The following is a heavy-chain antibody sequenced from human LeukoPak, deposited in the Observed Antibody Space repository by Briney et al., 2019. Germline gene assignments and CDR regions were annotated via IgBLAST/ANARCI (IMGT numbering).Heavy chain of an antibody. Sequence: ASVKVSCKASGYTFTGYYMHWVRQAPGQGLEWMGIINPSGGSTSYAQKFQGRVTMTRDTSTSTVYMELSSLRSEDTAVYYCARDEGGTAVRYYFDYWGQGTLVTVSS. CDR3: ARDEGGTAVRYYFDY. D-gene: IGHD2-21*02. J-gene: IGHJ4*02. CDR2: INPSGGST. V-gene: IGHV1-46*01. CDR1: GYTFTGYY.